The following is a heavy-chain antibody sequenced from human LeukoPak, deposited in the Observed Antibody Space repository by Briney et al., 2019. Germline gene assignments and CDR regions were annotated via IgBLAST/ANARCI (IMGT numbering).Heavy chain of an antibody. CDR3: RAIIAVAGNNLFDP. V-gene: IGHV3-30*02. CDR2: IRYDGSNK. D-gene: IGHD6-19*01. CDR1: GFTFSSYG. J-gene: IGHJ5*02. Sequence: GGSLRLSCAASGFTFSSYGMHWVRQAPGKGLEWVAFIRYDGSNKYYADSVKGRFTISRDNSKNTLYLQMNSLRAEDTAVYYCRAIIAVAGNNLFDPWGQGTLVTVSS.